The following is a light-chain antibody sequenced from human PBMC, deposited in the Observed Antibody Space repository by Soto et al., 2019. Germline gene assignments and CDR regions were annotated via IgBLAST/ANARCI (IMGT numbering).Light chain of an antibody. V-gene: IGKV3-20*01. CDR3: QQYGSSPWT. J-gene: IGKJ1*01. Sequence: EIVLTQSPGTLSLSPGERATLSCRASQSVSSSYLAWYQQKPGQAPRLLIYGASSRATGIPDRFSGSGSGTGFTLTISRLEPEDFAVYYGQQYGSSPWTFGQGTKVEIK. CDR2: GAS. CDR1: QSVSSSY.